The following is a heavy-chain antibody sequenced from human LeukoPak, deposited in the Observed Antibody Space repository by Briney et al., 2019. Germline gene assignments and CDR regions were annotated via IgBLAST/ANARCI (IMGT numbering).Heavy chain of an antibody. D-gene: IGHD1-26*01. CDR3: ARSDAGIGSSEYSDAFDI. Sequence: KTSETLSLTCTVSGGSISSSSYYWGWIRQPPGKGLEWIGSIYYSGSTYYNPSLKSRVTISVDTSKNQFSLKLSSVTAADTAVYYCARSDAGIGSSEYSDAFDIWGQGTMVTVSS. J-gene: IGHJ3*02. CDR1: GGSISSSSYY. V-gene: IGHV4-39*07. CDR2: IYYSGST.